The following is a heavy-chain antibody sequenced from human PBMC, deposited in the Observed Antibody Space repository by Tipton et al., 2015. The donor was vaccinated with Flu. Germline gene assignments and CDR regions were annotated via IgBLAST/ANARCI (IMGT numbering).Heavy chain of an antibody. CDR2: INWVRSAM. Sequence: SLRLSCAAYGFTFDDYTRHWVRQAPGKGLEWVASINWVRSAMDYADSVRGRFTISRDNAKNSLYLQMSSLTADDTALYYCARDRSPGASMDYYFFSGLDVWGQGPAVTVSS. J-gene: IGHJ6*02. CDR1: GFTFDDYT. D-gene: IGHD2-2*01. V-gene: IGHV3-9*01. CDR3: ARDRSPGASMDYYFFSGLDV.